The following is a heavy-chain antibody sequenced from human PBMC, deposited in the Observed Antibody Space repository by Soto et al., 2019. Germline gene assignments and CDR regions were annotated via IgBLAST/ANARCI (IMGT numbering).Heavy chain of an antibody. V-gene: IGHV3-73*02. CDR1: GFTFSGSA. Sequence: EVQLVESGGGLVQPGGSLKLSWAASGFTFSGSAMHWVRQASGQGLEWVGRIRSKANRYATAYAASVKGRFTMSRDDSKNTAYLQISSPETEDTAVYDCRVVVPADEYYFDYWGQGTLVTVSS. D-gene: IGHD2-2*01. CDR3: RVVVPADEYYFDY. CDR2: IRSKANRYAT. J-gene: IGHJ4*02.